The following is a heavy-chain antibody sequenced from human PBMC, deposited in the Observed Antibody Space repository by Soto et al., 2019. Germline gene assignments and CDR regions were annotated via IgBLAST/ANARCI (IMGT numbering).Heavy chain of an antibody. J-gene: IGHJ6*02. V-gene: IGHV4-38-2*02. CDR1: GYSISSGYY. D-gene: IGHD4-4*01. CDR3: ARDDYISDYYYYGMDV. Sequence: SETLSLTCAVSGYSISSGYYWGWIRQPPGKGLEWIGSINHSGSTYYNPSLKSRVTISVDTSKNQFSLKLTSVTAADTAVYYCARDDYISDYYYYGMDVWGQGTTVTVSS. CDR2: INHSGST.